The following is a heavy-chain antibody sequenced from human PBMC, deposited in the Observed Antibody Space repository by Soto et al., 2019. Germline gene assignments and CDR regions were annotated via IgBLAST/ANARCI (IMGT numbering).Heavy chain of an antibody. CDR2: INAGNGNT. D-gene: IGHD4-17*01. CDR1: GYTFTSYA. CDR3: AMGTTTVTPVGDYFDY. V-gene: IGHV1-3*01. J-gene: IGHJ4*01. Sequence: ASVKVSCKASGYTFTSYAMHWVRQAPGQRLEWMGWINAGNGNTKYSQKFQGRVTITRDTSASTAYMELSSLRSEDTAVYYCAMGTTTVTPVGDYFDYWGQEPWSPSPQ.